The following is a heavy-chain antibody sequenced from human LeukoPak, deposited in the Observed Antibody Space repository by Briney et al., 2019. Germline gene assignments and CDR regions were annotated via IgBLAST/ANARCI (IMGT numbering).Heavy chain of an antibody. CDR3: ARVGAMDTAMDF. J-gene: IGHJ4*02. Sequence: PSETLSLTCTVSGGSISSYYWSWIRQPPGKGLEWIGYIYYSGSTNYNPSLKSRVTISVDTSKNQFSLKLSSVTAADTAVYYCARVGAMDTAMDFWGQGTLVTVSS. D-gene: IGHD5-18*01. V-gene: IGHV4-59*01. CDR2: IYYSGST. CDR1: GGSISSYY.